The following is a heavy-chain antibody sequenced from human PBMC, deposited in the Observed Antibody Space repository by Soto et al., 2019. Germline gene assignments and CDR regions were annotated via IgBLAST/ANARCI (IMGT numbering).Heavy chain of an antibody. V-gene: IGHV3-21*01. Sequence: GGSLRLSCAASGFTFSSYSMNWVRQAPGKGLEWVSSISSSSSYIYYADSVKGRFTISRDNAKNSLYLQMNSLRAEDTAVYYCARDRTGAYCGGDCPIYYYYGMDVWGQGTTVTSP. J-gene: IGHJ6*02. CDR3: ARDRTGAYCGGDCPIYYYYGMDV. CDR1: GFTFSSYS. D-gene: IGHD2-21*02. CDR2: ISSSSSYI.